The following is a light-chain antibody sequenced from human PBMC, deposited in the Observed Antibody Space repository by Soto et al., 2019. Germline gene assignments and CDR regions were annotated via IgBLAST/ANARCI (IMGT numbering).Light chain of an antibody. CDR1: QSVSSY. J-gene: IGKJ4*01. Sequence: EIVLTQSPATLSLSPGERATLSCRASQSVSSYLAWYQQKPGQAPRLLIYDASNRATGIPVRFSGSGFGTDFTLTISSLEPEDFAVYYCQHRSNWPPLTFGGGTKVEIK. CDR3: QHRSNWPPLT. V-gene: IGKV3-11*01. CDR2: DAS.